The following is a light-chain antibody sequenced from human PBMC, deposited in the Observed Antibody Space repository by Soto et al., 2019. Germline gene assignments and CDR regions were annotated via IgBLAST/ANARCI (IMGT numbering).Light chain of an antibody. CDR1: RSDVGDYKY. Sequence: QSVLTQPASVSGSPGQSITISCTGTRSDVGDYKYVSWYQQHPGKAPKLMIYDVSNRPSGVSDRFSGFKSGNTASLTISGLQAEDEADYYCRSYTSSTALVFGGGTKVTVL. CDR2: DVS. J-gene: IGLJ2*01. CDR3: RSYTSSTALV. V-gene: IGLV2-14*01.